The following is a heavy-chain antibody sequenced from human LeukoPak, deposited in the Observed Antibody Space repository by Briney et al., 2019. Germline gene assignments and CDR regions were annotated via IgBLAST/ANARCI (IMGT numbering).Heavy chain of an antibody. CDR3: ARDGGLRGRWEPYSYYGMDV. CDR1: GDSISSGDFY. CDR2: IYYTGST. D-gene: IGHD1-14*01. J-gene: IGHJ6*02. Sequence: PSETLSLTCTVSGDSISSGDFYWSWIRQPQGKGLEWIGYIYYTGSTYYNPSLKRRVTISVDMSKNQFSLNLSSVTAADMAVYYCARDGGLRGRWEPYSYYGMDVWGQGTTVTVSS. V-gene: IGHV4-30-4*01.